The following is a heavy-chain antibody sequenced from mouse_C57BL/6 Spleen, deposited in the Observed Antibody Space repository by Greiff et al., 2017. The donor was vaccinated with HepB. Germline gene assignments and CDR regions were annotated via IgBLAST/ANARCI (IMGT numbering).Heavy chain of an antibody. CDR2: INYDGSST. V-gene: IGHV5-16*01. CDR3: ARGANWVDY. Sequence: EVKLMESEGGLVQPGSSMKLSCTASGFTFSDYYMAWVRQVPEKGLEWVANINYDGSSTYYLDSLKSRFIISRDNAKNILYLQMSSLKSEDTATYYCARGANWVDYWGQGTTLTVSS. J-gene: IGHJ2*01. D-gene: IGHD4-1*01. CDR1: GFTFSDYY.